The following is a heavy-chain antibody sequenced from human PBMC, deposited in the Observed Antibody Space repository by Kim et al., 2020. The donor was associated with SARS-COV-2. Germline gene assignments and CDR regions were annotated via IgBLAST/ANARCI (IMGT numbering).Heavy chain of an antibody. D-gene: IGHD5-12*01. J-gene: IGHJ4*02. CDR3: ARGEYGGYSTFDY. V-gene: IGHV5-51*01. Sequence: SPSVQGQVTNSVDKSISTAYLQWSSLKASDTAMYYCARGEYGGYSTFDYWGQGTLVTVSS.